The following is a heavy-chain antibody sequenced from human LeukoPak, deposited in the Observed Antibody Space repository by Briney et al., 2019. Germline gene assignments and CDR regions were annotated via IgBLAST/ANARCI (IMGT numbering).Heavy chain of an antibody. D-gene: IGHD1-1*01. CDR2: INSDATST. J-gene: IGHJ4*02. Sequence: PGGSLRLSCAASGFMLSSTWMHWVRQAPGKGLVWVSRINSDATSTSYADSVRGRFTISRDDAKNTMYLQMNSLRAEDTAVYYCARALTTLAYEGYWGQGTLVTVSS. V-gene: IGHV3-74*01. CDR1: GFMLSSTW. CDR3: ARALTTLAYEGY.